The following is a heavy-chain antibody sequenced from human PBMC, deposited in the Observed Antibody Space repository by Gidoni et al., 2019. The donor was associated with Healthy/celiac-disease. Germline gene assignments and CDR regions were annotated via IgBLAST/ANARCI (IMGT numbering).Heavy chain of an antibody. CDR2: INAGNGNT. Sequence: QVQLVQSGAEVKKPGASVKVSCKASGYTFTSYAMHWVRQAPGQRLEWMGWINAGNGNTKYSQKFQGRVTITRDTSASTAYMELSSLRSEDTAVYYCARDQTLTIFGVVTKKNFDYWGQGTLVTVSS. CDR1: GYTFTSYA. J-gene: IGHJ4*02. V-gene: IGHV1-3*01. CDR3: ARDQTLTIFGVVTKKNFDY. D-gene: IGHD3-3*01.